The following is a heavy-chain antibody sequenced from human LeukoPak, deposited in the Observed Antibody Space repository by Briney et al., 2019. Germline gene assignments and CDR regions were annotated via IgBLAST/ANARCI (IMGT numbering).Heavy chain of an antibody. CDR3: ATIKRGNIYGYFDF. Sequence: SETLSLTCTVPGGSISSHYWSWIRQPPGKGLEWIGYMYDSVRTKDNPSLKSRVTLSADTSKNQFALRLSSVTAADTAVYYCATIKRGNIYGYFDFWGQGILVTVSS. J-gene: IGHJ4*02. CDR2: MYDSVRT. V-gene: IGHV4-59*11. CDR1: GGSISSHY. D-gene: IGHD5-18*01.